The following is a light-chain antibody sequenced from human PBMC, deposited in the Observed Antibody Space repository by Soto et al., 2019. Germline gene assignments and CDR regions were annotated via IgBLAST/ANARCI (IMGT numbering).Light chain of an antibody. J-gene: IGKJ1*01. Sequence: DIQMTQSPSTLSASVGDRVTITCRASQSISSWLAWYQQKPGKAPKLLNYDASSLESGVPSRFSGSGSGTEFTLTISSLQPDDFATYYCQQYNSYSPETFGQGTKVEIK. V-gene: IGKV1-5*01. CDR3: QQYNSYSPET. CDR2: DAS. CDR1: QSISSW.